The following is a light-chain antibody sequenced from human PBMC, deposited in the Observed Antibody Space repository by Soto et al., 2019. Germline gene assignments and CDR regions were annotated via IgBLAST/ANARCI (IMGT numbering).Light chain of an antibody. J-gene: IGKJ1*01. V-gene: IGKV4-1*01. CDR2: WAS. Sequence: DIVMTPSPDSLAVSLGERATINCKSSQSVLYHSNHKNYLAWYQQKLGQPPKLLIYWASTRESGVPDRFSGSGSGTDFTLTISSLQAEDVAVYYCQQYYSTPPTFGQGTKVEVQ. CDR1: QSVLYHSNHKNY. CDR3: QQYYSTPPT.